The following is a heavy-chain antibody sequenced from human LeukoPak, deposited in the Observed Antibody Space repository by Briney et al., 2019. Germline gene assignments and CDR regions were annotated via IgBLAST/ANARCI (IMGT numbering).Heavy chain of an antibody. CDR3: VRDGVSTIPLDY. CDR1: GFTFSSYE. CDR2: ISSSSRTI. Sequence: PGGSLRLSCAASGFTFSSYEMNWVRQAPGKGLEWISYISSSSRTIYYADSVKGRFTISRDNAKNTLYLQMNSLRAEDTAVYYCVRDGVSTIPLDYWGQGSLVTVSS. J-gene: IGHJ4*02. D-gene: IGHD2-21*01. V-gene: IGHV3-48*03.